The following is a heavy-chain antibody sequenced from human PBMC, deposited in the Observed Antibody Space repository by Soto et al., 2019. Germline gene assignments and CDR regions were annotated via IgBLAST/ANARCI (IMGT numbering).Heavy chain of an antibody. CDR3: AITTSTVSYWFDP. CDR2: IKEDGTEQ. V-gene: IGHV3-7*03. D-gene: IGHD4-4*01. Sequence: PGGSLRLSCAASGFSFSGYWMSWVRQAPGKGPEWVANIKEDGTEQHYVDSVKGRFTISRDNSENSLFLQMNNLRAEDSAIYCCAITTSTVSYWFDPWGPGTQVTVSS. J-gene: IGHJ5*02. CDR1: GFSFSGYW.